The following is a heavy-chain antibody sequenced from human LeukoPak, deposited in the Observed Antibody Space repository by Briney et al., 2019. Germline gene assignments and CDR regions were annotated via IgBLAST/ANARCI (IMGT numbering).Heavy chain of an antibody. Sequence: PSETLSLTCTVSGGSISSYYWSWIRRPPGKGLEWIGYIYYSGSTNYNPSLKSRVTISVDTSKNQFSLKLSSVTAADTAVYYCARVSRVLWFGELSPGDAFDIWGQGTMVTVSS. CDR3: ARVSRVLWFGELSPGDAFDI. CDR2: IYYSGST. J-gene: IGHJ3*02. V-gene: IGHV4-59*01. CDR1: GGSISSYY. D-gene: IGHD3-10*01.